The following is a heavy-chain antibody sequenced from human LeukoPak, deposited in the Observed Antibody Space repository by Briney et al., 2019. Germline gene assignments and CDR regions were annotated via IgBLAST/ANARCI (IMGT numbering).Heavy chain of an antibody. Sequence: PSETLSITCTVSGGSVSSYYWSWIRQPPGKGLEWIGYIYYSGSTNYNPSLKSRVTISVDTSKNQFSLKLSSVTAADTAVYYCARLYCSGGSCYVDYWGQGTLVTVSS. CDR1: GGSVSSYY. CDR2: IYYSGST. D-gene: IGHD2-15*01. J-gene: IGHJ4*02. CDR3: ARLYCSGGSCYVDY. V-gene: IGHV4-59*08.